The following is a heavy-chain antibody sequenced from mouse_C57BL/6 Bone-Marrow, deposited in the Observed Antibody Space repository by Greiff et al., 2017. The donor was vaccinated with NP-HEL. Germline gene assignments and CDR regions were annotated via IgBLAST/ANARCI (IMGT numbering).Heavy chain of an antibody. CDR3: AREENYSNLAWFAY. V-gene: IGHV1-22*01. J-gene: IGHJ3*01. CDR2: INPNNGGT. Sequence: EVQLQQSGPELVKPGASVKMSCKASGYTFTDYNMHWVKQSHGKSLEWIGYINPNNGGTSYNQKFKGKATLTVNKSSSTAYMELRSLTSEDSAVYYCAREENYSNLAWFAYWGQGTLVTVSA. D-gene: IGHD2-5*01. CDR1: GYTFTDYN.